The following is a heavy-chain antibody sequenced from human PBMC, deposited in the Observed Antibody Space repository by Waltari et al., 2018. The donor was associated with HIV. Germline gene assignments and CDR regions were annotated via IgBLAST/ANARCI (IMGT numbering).Heavy chain of an antibody. CDR1: GFTFRNYA. J-gene: IGHJ4*02. D-gene: IGHD6-6*01. CDR3: TREEVQLAPQFHY. CDR2: ITGSVINT. V-gene: IGHV3-23*01. Sequence: EVQLLESGGGLVQPGGSLRLSCAASGFTFRNYAMNWVRQAPVKGLGGVSVITGSVINTYYADSVKGRFTISRDNSKNSLYLQMNSLRAEDTAVYYCTREEVQLAPQFHYWGQGTLATVS.